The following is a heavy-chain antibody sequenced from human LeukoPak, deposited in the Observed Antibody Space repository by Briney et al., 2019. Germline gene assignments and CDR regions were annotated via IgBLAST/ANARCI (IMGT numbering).Heavy chain of an antibody. CDR2: IYNSGST. J-gene: IGHJ3*02. D-gene: IGHD6-19*01. V-gene: IGHV4-59*01. CDR1: GGSISSYY. Sequence: AETLSLTCTVSGGSISSYYWSWIRQPPGKGLEWMGYIYNSGSTNYNPSLKSRVTISVDTSKNQFSLRLSSVTAADTAVYYCARDPYSSGLDAFDIWGQGTMVTVSS. CDR3: ARDPYSSGLDAFDI.